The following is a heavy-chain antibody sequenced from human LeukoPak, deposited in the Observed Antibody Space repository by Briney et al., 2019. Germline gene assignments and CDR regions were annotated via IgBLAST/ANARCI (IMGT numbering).Heavy chain of an antibody. CDR3: ARNFGSGKGPYFDY. J-gene: IGHJ4*02. D-gene: IGHD2-15*01. V-gene: IGHV1-2*04. CDR2: INPNSGGT. CDR1: GGTFSSYA. Sequence: ASVKVSCKASGGTFSSYAISWVRQAPGQGLEWMGWINPNSGGTNYAQKFQGWVTMTRDTSISTAYMELSRLRSDDTAVYYCARNFGSGKGPYFDYWGQGTLVTVSS.